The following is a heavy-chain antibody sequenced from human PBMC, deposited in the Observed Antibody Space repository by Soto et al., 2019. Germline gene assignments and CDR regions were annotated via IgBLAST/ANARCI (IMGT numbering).Heavy chain of an antibody. D-gene: IGHD3-9*01. CDR3: AHSIRYFDRRGNFQH. V-gene: IGHV2-5*02. CDR2: IYWDDDK. Sequence: QITLKESGPTLVKPTQTLTLTCTFSGFSLSTSGVGVGWIRQPPGKALQWLALIYWDDDKRYSPSLKSRLTITKDTSKNQVVLTMTNMDPVDTATYYCAHSIRYFDRRGNFQHWGQGTLVTVSS. J-gene: IGHJ1*01. CDR1: GFSLSTSGVG.